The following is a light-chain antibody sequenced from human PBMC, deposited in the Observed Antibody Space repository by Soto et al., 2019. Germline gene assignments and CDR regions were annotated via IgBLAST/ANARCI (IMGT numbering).Light chain of an antibody. CDR1: QRIGSY. CDR2: IAF. J-gene: IGKJ1*01. V-gene: IGKV1-39*01. CDR3: QQTYNLPWT. Sequence: DIQITQSPSALSASVGDRVAITSRASQRIGSYLNWYPQNPGKAPHLLISIAFTLQSGVPSRFSGSGSGTDFTLTISSLQPEDFATYYCQQTYNLPWTFGQGTRVEIK.